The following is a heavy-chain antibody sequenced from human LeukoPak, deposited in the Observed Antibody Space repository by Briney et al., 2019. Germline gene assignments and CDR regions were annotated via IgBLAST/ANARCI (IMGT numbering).Heavy chain of an antibody. D-gene: IGHD6-13*01. J-gene: IGHJ4*02. CDR3: ARAPHVGGSSWFPYYFDY. V-gene: IGHV3-7*01. Sequence: GGSLRLSCAASGFTFSSYWMSWVRQAPGKGLEWVANIKQDGSEKYYVDSVKGRSTISRDNAKNSLYLQMNSLRAEDTAVYYCARAPHVGGSSWFPYYFDYWGQGTLVTVSS. CDR1: GFTFSSYW. CDR2: IKQDGSEK.